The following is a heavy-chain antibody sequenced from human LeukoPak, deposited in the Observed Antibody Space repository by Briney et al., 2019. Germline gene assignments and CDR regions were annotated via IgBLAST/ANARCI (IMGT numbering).Heavy chain of an antibody. D-gene: IGHD5/OR15-5a*01. CDR2: IRFDGSNK. J-gene: IGHJ4*02. CDR3: ARQIGVSIDY. Sequence: GGSLRLSCAASRFTFSSFDMHWVRQAPGKGLEWVTFIRFDGSNKCYADSVKGRFTISRDNSKNTLYLQMSSLRPEDTAVYYCARQIGVSIDYWGQGTLVTVSS. CDR1: RFTFSSFD. V-gene: IGHV3-30*02.